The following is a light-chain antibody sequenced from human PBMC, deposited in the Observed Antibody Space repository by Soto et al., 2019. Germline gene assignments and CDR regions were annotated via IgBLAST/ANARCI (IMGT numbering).Light chain of an antibody. CDR1: SSNIGNNY. Sequence: QSVLTQPPSASGTPEQTVTISCSGSSSNIGNNYVYWYQQVPGTAPKLLMYKSNLRPSGVPDRFSGSKSGTSASLAISGLRSEDEADYHCAAWDDSLSGWVFGGGTQLTVL. J-gene: IGLJ3*02. CDR2: KSN. CDR3: AAWDDSLSGWV. V-gene: IGLV1-47*01.